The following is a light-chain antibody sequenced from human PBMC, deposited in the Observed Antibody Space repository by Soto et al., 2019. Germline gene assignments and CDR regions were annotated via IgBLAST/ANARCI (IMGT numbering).Light chain of an antibody. Sequence: DIQMTQSPSTLSASVGDRVNITCRASQTIDGWLAWYQQKPGKAPNLLVSRASDLQTGVPSRFSGSGSGTEFTLTTSSLPSDDFATYYCQQYNLYVFTFRPGTKVEIK. CDR1: QTIDGW. CDR3: QQYNLYVFT. J-gene: IGKJ3*01. V-gene: IGKV1-5*03. CDR2: RAS.